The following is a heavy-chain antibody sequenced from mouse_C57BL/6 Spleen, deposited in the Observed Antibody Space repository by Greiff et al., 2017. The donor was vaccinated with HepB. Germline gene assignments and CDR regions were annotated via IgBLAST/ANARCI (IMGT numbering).Heavy chain of an antibody. CDR2: INPNNGGT. CDR1: GYTFTDYN. Sequence: DVKLQESGPELVKPGASVKIPCKASGYTFTDYNVDWVKQSHGKSLEWIGDINPNNGGTIYNQKFKGKATLTVDKSSSTAYMELRSLTSEDTAVYYCAREWDEGFAYWGQGTLVTVSA. V-gene: IGHV1-18*01. D-gene: IGHD4-1*01. J-gene: IGHJ3*01. CDR3: AREWDEGFAY.